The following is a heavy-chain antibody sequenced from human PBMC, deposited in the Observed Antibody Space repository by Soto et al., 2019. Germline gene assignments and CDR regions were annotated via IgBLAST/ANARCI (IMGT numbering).Heavy chain of an antibody. D-gene: IGHD6-19*01. CDR2: ISAYNGNT. CDR3: GRAPLMAVAGLFEF. J-gene: IGHJ4*02. Sequence: ASVKVSCKASGYTFTSYGISWVRQAPGQGLEWMGWISAYNGNTNYAQKLQGRVTMTTDTSTSTAYMELRSLRSDDTAVYFCGRAPLMAVAGLFEFWGQGTLVTVSS. V-gene: IGHV1-18*04. CDR1: GYTFTSYG.